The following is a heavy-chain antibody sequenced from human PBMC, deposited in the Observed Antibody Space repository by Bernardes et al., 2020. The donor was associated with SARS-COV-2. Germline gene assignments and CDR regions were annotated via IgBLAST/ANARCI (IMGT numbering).Heavy chain of an antibody. V-gene: IGHV1-8*02. J-gene: IGHJ6*02. CDR3: AKGPWQPYYYGMDV. Sequence: SQQVSGKSSVYTFTYYDINGVRQSQGQGLEWMGWINPNSDNTGYAWKFQGRVTLTRNTSISTAYMELTSLTSEDTAVYYCAKGPWQPYYYGMDVWGQGTTVTVSS. CDR2: INPNSDNT. CDR1: VYTFTYYD. D-gene: IGHD5-12*01.